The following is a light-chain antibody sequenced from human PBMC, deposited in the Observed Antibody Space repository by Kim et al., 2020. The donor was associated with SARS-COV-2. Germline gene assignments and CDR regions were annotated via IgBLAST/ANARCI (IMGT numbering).Light chain of an antibody. J-gene: IGKJ3*01. CDR2: DAS. CDR3: QQRSSWPIFT. Sequence: EIVLAQSPATLSLSPGERATLSCRASQSVGSYLAWYQQKPGQAPRLLIYDASSRATGIPARFSGSGSGTDFTLTIDGLAPKDFAVYYCQQRSSWPIFTFGPGTKVDIK. V-gene: IGKV3-11*01. CDR1: QSVGSY.